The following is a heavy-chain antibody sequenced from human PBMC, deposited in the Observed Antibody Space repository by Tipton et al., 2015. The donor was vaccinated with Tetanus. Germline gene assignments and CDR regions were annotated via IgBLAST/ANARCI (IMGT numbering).Heavy chain of an antibody. D-gene: IGHD2-15*01. J-gene: IGHJ2*01. V-gene: IGHV5-51*01. CDR2: VDPRDSGA. CDR3: ARRRSAVLGGSYHWYFDL. CDR1: GYNLSYYS. Sequence: QLVQSGAEVKKPGESLKISCQGSGYNLSYYSIGWVRHMPGKGLEWMGIVDPRDSGATYGPSFQGQVTISTDKSISTAYVQWGSLQASDTAIYYCARRRSAVLGGSYHWYFDLWGRGTLVTVSS.